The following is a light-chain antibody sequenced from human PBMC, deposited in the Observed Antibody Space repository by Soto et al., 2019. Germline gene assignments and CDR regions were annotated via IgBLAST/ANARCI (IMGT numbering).Light chain of an antibody. J-gene: IGLJ2*01. CDR2: DVS. V-gene: IGLV2-14*03. Sequence: QTVLTQPASVSGSPGQSITISCTGTSSDVGGYNYVSWYQQHPGKAPKLMIYDVSNRPSGVSNRFSGSKSGNTASLTISGLQAGDEADYSCSSYTSSSTHVLFGGGTKLTVL. CDR1: SSDVGGYNY. CDR3: SSYTSSSTHVL.